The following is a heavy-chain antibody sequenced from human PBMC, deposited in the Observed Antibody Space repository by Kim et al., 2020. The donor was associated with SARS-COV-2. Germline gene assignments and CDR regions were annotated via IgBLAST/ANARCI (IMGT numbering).Heavy chain of an antibody. CDR1: GFTFTGHA. CDR3: MKGGWGWIWDH. J-gene: IGHJ4*02. CDR2: IDGSDGTT. D-gene: IGHD2-21*01. Sequence: GGSLRLSCTTSGFTFTGHAMSWVRQAPGKGLEWVSSIDGSDGTTYYVDSVRGRFTISRDDSKNTLYLQMSALRGDDTAAYYCMKGGWGWIWDHWGQGTRV. V-gene: IGHV3-23*01.